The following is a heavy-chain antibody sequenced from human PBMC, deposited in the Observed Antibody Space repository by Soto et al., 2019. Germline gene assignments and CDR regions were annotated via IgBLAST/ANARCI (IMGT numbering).Heavy chain of an antibody. CDR2: MSFSGGST. V-gene: IGHV3-23*01. Sequence: GGSLRLSCAGSGLSFSSYGMSWVRRAPGKGLEWVSSMSFSGGSTYYADSVQGRCTISRDNSKKTLYLQMNSLRAEDTAVYYCAKDYSPGVVIINYYYMDVWGKGTTVTVSS. CDR3: AKDYSPGVVIINYYYMDV. CDR1: GLSFSSYG. D-gene: IGHD3-3*01. J-gene: IGHJ6*03.